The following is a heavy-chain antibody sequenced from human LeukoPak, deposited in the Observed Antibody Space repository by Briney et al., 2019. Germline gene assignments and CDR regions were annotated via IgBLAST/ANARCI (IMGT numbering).Heavy chain of an antibody. J-gene: IGHJ6*03. Sequence: PGGSLRLSCAASGFTFNNAWMTWVRQAPGKGLEWVGRIKSNTDGGTADYAAPVKGRFTISRDDSKNTLYLQMNSLQTEDTAMYYCTTYGFSMVRGVIPYYYYMDVWGKGTTVTVSS. D-gene: IGHD3-10*01. CDR3: TTYGFSMVRGVIPYYYYMDV. CDR2: IKSNTDGGTA. V-gene: IGHV3-15*01. CDR1: GFTFNNAW.